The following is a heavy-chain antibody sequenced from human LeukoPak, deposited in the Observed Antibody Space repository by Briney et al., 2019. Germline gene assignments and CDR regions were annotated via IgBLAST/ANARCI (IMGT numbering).Heavy chain of an antibody. CDR3: AKDSGCSGGSCYPYYFDY. D-gene: IGHD2-15*01. Sequence: PGGSLRLSCAASGFTFSSYGMHWVRQAPGKGLEWVAFILYDGSNKYYADSVKGRFTISRDNSKNTLYLQMNSLRAEDTAVYYCAKDSGCSGGSCYPYYFDYWGQGTLVTVSS. J-gene: IGHJ4*02. CDR2: ILYDGSNK. V-gene: IGHV3-30*02. CDR1: GFTFSSYG.